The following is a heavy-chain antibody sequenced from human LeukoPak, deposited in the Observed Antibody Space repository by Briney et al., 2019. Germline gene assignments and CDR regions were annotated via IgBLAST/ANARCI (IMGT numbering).Heavy chain of an antibody. CDR3: ARDAPGIAAAGVY. D-gene: IGHD6-13*01. CDR2: INPDSGGT. J-gene: IGHJ4*02. CDR1: GYTFTGYY. V-gene: IGHV1-2*02. Sequence: GASVKVSCKASGYTFTGYYMHWVQQAPGQGLEWMGWINPDSGGTIYAQNFQGRVTMTRDTSISTAYMELSSLRSDDTAVYYCARDAPGIAAAGVYWGQGTLVTVSS.